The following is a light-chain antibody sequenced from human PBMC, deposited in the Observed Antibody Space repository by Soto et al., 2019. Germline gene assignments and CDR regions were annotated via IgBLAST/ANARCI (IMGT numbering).Light chain of an antibody. J-gene: IGKJ4*01. CDR2: DTS. CDR1: HSVSSSY. Sequence: IVVTLSPGTLSLSTLETSTFSFLASHSVSSSYLAWYQQKPGQAPRLLIYDTSNRATGTPDRFSGSGSGTDFTLTISSLEPEDFAVYFSQHRSSRGLNFGGVGKVDVK. V-gene: IGKV3D-20*02. CDR3: QHRSSRGLN.